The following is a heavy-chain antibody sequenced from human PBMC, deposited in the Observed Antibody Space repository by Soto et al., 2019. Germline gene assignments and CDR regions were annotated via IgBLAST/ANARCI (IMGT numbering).Heavy chain of an antibody. J-gene: IGHJ6*04. D-gene: IGHD3-3*01. V-gene: IGHV3-15*01. CDR2: IKSKTDGGTT. CDR3: ALYDFWTRSGGYYSGMDV. Sequence: VGSLRLSCAASGFTFSNAWMSWVRLAPGKGLEWVGRIKSKTDGGTTDYAAPVKGRFTISRDDSKNTLYLQMNSLKTEDTAVYYCALYDFWTRSGGYYSGMDVWGKGTTVTVSS. CDR1: GFTFSNAW.